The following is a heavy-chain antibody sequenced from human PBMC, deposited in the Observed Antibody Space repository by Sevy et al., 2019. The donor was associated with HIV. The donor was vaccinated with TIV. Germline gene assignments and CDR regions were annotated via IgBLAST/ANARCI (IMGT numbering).Heavy chain of an antibody. D-gene: IGHD6-19*01. CDR1: GFTFTGSA. J-gene: IGHJ2*01. CDR3: TRLAGDPGWYFDL. V-gene: IGHV3-73*01. Sequence: WGCLRLSCAASGFTFTGSAMHWVRQASGKGFEGVGRIRGKPNNYATAYAASVKGRFTIARDDSDSTAYLQINNLKTKDSALYYRTRLAGDPGWYFDLWGRGTLVSVSS. CDR2: IRGKPNNYAT.